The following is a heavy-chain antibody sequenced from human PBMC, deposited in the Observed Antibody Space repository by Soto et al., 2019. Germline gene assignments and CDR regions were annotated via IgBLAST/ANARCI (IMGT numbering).Heavy chain of an antibody. CDR3: ARVVTMVRGVITHAVDI. CDR1: GGTFSSYA. J-gene: IGHJ3*02. D-gene: IGHD3-10*01. Sequence: QVQLVQSGAEVKKPGSSVKVSCKASGGTFSSYAISWVRQAPGQGLEWMGGIIPIFGTANYAQKFQGRVTITADESASTAYMELSSLRSEDPAVYYCARVVTMVRGVITHAVDIWGQGTMVTVSS. V-gene: IGHV1-69*12. CDR2: IIPIFGTA.